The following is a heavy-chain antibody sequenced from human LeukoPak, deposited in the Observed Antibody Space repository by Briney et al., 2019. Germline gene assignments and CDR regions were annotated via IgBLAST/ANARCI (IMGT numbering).Heavy chain of an antibody. Sequence: GGSLRLSCAASGFTFSSYAMSWVRHAPGKGLVWVSRINSDGSSTSYADSVKGRFTISRDNAKNTLYLQMNSLRAEDTAVYYCAREDRVVPAAYFDYWGQGTLVTVSS. V-gene: IGHV3-74*01. CDR3: AREDRVVPAAYFDY. CDR1: GFTFSSYA. CDR2: INSDGSST. D-gene: IGHD2-2*01. J-gene: IGHJ4*02.